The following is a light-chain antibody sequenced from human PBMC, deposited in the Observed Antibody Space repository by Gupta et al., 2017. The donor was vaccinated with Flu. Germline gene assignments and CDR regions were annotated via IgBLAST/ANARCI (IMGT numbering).Light chain of an antibody. CDR1: QRLMYSNGSSV. CDR2: LVC. J-gene: IGKJ1*01. Sequence: SGSTSQRLMYSNGSSVLHWLQQRPGESTRRLIDLVCHRDSGVPDRFTGSGSGTEFTLKISRVEAEDVGIYFCMQGAHWPWAFGEGTKVEIK. CDR3: MQGAHWPWA. V-gene: IGKV2-30*01.